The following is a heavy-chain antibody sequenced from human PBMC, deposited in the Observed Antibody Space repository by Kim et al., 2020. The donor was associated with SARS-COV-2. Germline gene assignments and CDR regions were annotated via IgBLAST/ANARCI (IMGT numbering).Heavy chain of an antibody. D-gene: IGHD6-6*01. CDR3: SSSSVYYYGMDV. CDR1: GGSISSYY. V-gene: IGHV4-59*08. Sequence: SETLSLTCTVSGGSISSYYWSWIRQPPGKGLEWIGYIYYSGSTNYNPSLKSRVTISVDTSKNQFSLKLSSVTAADTAVYYCSSSSVYYYGMDVWGQGTTVTVSS. CDR2: IYYSGST. J-gene: IGHJ6*02.